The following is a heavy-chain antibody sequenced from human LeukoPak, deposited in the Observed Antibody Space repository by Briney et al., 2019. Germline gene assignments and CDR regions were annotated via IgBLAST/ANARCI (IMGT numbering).Heavy chain of an antibody. V-gene: IGHV5-51*01. J-gene: IGHJ4*02. CDR1: GYSFTIYS. CDR2: IYSGDSDT. Sequence: GVSLKISCKVPGYSFTIYSIGWVRQMPGKGLEWMGIIYSGDSDTRYSPSFQGQVTISADKSISTAYLQWSSLKASDTAMYYCARNSGGSSEIDYWGQGTLVTVSS. D-gene: IGHD2-15*01. CDR3: ARNSGGSSEIDY.